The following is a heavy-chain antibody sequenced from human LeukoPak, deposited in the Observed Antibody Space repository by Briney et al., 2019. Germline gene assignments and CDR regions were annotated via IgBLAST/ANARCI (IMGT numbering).Heavy chain of an antibody. Sequence: ASVKVSCKASGYTFTGYYMHWVRQAPGQGLEWMGWISPNSGGTNYAQKFQGTVTITRDTSISTAYMELSRLRSDDTAVYYCASASYGRSNTPPDYWGQGTLVTVSS. D-gene: IGHD3-16*01. CDR2: ISPNSGGT. CDR3: ASASYGRSNTPPDY. J-gene: IGHJ4*01. V-gene: IGHV1-2*02. CDR1: GYTFTGYY.